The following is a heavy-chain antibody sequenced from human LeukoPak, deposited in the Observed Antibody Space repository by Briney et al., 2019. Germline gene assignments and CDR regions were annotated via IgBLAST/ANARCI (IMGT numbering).Heavy chain of an antibody. J-gene: IGHJ3*02. CDR2: ISYDGTNK. V-gene: IGHV3-30-3*01. D-gene: IGHD3-22*01. CDR1: GFTFSNYA. CDR3: ARAPMSYDSSGFGGAFDI. Sequence: GGSLRLSCAASGFTFSNYAMHWVRQAPGKGLEWVAVISYDGTNKYYADSVKGRFTISRNNSKNTMYLQMTSLRAEDTAMYYCARAPMSYDSSGFGGAFDIWGQGTMVTVSS.